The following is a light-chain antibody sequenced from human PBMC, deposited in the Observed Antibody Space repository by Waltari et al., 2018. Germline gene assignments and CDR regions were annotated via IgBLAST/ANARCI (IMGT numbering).Light chain of an antibody. J-gene: IGKJ2*01. CDR2: GAS. CDR1: QRLTKNY. V-gene: IGKV3-20*01. CDR3: QQYGSSVMYT. Sequence: VLTQSPRTLSLSPGERGTLSGRASQRLTKNYLAWYQQKPGQAPRLLIYGASSRAPGIPDRFSGSGSGTDFTLTISRLEPEDFAMYYCQQYGSSVMYTFGQGTKLEIK.